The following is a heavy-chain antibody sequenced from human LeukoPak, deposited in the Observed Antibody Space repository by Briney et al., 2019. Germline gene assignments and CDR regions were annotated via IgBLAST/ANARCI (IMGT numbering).Heavy chain of an antibody. D-gene: IGHD6-19*01. CDR3: ARDRGYSSGHDAFDI. J-gene: IGHJ3*02. CDR1: GYTFTSCG. V-gene: IGHV1-2*02. CDR2: INPNSGGT. Sequence: ASVTVSCKASGYTFTSCGISWVRQAPGQGLEWMGWINPNSGGTNYAQKFQGRVTMTRDTSISTAYMELSRLKSDDTAVYYCARDRGYSSGHDAFDIWGQGTMVTVSS.